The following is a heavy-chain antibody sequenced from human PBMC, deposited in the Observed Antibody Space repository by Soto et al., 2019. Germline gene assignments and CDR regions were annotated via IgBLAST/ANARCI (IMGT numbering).Heavy chain of an antibody. CDR1: GYSITNSNW. CDR3: ARGSDRGTSFSSWLDP. D-gene: IGHD3-10*01. CDR2: IFYDGST. V-gene: IGHV4-28*03. Sequence: SETLSLTCAVSGYSITNSNWWGWIRQPPGKGLDWIGFIFYDGSTYYSPSLKSRITMSVDTSKNQFSLNLSFVTAVDTAIYYCARGSDRGTSFSSWLDPWGQGALVTVSS. J-gene: IGHJ5*02.